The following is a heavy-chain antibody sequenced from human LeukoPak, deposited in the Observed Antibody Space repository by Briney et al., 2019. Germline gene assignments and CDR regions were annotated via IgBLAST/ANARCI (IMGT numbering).Heavy chain of an antibody. J-gene: IGHJ6*03. CDR3: AKDYAGGWPKRGMDV. Sequence: GGSLRLSCVASGFTFSTYGMSWVRQAPGKGPEWVSAISGSGGSTYYADSVRGRFTISRDNSKNTVYLQMNSLRAEDTAVYYCAKDYAGGWPKRGMDVWGKGATVTVSS. CDR2: ISGSGGST. V-gene: IGHV3-23*01. CDR1: GFTFSTYG. D-gene: IGHD3-16*01.